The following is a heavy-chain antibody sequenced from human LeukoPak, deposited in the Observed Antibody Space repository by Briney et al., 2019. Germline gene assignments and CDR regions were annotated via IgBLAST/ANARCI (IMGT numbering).Heavy chain of an antibody. CDR3: AKGLWGAYYYGMDV. Sequence: PGGSLRLSCAASGFTFSSYAMSWVRQAPGKGLEWVSAISGSGGSTYYADSVKGRFTIFRDNSRNTLYLQMNSLRADDTAVYYCAKGLWGAYYYGMDVWGQGTTVTVSS. CDR2: ISGSGGST. V-gene: IGHV3-23*01. D-gene: IGHD3-16*01. CDR1: GFTFSSYA. J-gene: IGHJ6*02.